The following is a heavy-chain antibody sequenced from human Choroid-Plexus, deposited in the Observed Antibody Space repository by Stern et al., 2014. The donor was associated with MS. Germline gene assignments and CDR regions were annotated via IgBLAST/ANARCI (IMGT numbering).Heavy chain of an antibody. CDR3: AKDRQYLTYFFDH. D-gene: IGHD2/OR15-2a*01. J-gene: IGHJ5*02. Sequence: VQLLESGGGVVQPGRPLRLSCVASGFTLGSWAMHWVRQAPGKGLEWGEGVSDDGSNKYYADSVKGRFAISRDNSQNALYMQMSSLRPEDTAVYYCAKDRQYLTYFFDHWGQGSLVTVSS. CDR2: VSDDGSNK. CDR1: GFTLGSWA. V-gene: IGHV3-30*18.